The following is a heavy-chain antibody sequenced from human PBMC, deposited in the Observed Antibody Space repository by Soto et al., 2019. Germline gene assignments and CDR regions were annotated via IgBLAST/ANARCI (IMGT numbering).Heavy chain of an antibody. J-gene: IGHJ5*02. CDR2: INHSGST. CDR3: ARGRVFGGVSWLGP. V-gene: IGHV4-34*01. D-gene: IGHD3-3*01. CDR1: GGSFSGYY. Sequence: PSETLSLTCAVYGGSFSGYYWSWIRQPPGKGLEWIGEINHSGSTNYNPSLKSRVTISVDTSKNQFSLKLSSVTAADTAVYYCARGRVFGGVSWLGPLDQVTMIDVSS.